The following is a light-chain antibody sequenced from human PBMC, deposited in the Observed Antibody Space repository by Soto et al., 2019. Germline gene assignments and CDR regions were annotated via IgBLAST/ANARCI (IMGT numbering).Light chain of an antibody. CDR3: QQYNSYSPWT. CDR2: KAS. V-gene: IGKV1-5*03. Sequence: DIQMTQSPSTLSASVGDRVTVTCRASQSIDNWLAWYQQKPGKAPKRLIYKASTLESGVPSRFSGSGAGTDFTLTISSLQPDDFATYYCQQYNSYSPWTFGQGTKVEIK. CDR1: QSIDNW. J-gene: IGKJ1*01.